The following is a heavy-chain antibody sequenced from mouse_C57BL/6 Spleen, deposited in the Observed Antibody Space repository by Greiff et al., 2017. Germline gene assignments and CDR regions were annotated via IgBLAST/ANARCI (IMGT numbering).Heavy chain of an antibody. CDR3: ARGELRREFAY. J-gene: IGHJ3*01. D-gene: IGHD2-4*01. V-gene: IGHV5-16*01. CDR1: GFTFSDYY. CDR2: INYDGSST. Sequence: EVKLMESEGGLVQPGSSMKLSCTASGFTFSDYYMAWVRQVPEKGLEWVANINYDGSSTYYLDSLKSRFIISRDNAKNILYLQMSSLKSEDTATYYCARGELRREFAYWGQGTLVTVSA.